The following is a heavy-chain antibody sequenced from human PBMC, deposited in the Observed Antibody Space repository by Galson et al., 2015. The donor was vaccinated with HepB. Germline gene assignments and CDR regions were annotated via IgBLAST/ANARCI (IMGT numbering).Heavy chain of an antibody. CDR2: IYSGGTT. CDR1: GFIVSSNY. V-gene: IGHV3-66*02. Sequence: SLRLSCAASGFIVSSNYMIWVRQAPGKGLEWVSVIYSGGTTYYADPVKGRLTISRDKSRNTVYLQMSSLTPEDTAVYFCVPFPTASPPGDSRGQGTLVTVSS. CDR3: VPFPTASPPGDS. J-gene: IGHJ4*02. D-gene: IGHD6-13*01.